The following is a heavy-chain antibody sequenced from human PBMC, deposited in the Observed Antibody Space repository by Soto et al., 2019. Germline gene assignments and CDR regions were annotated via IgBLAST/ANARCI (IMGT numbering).Heavy chain of an antibody. CDR2: INHSGST. CDR3: AIGVNWFDP. J-gene: IGHJ5*02. Sequence: GSSQIDYYWSWIRQPPGKGLEWIGEINHSGSTDCNPSLKSRVTISVDTSTNQLSLMLNSVTAPDTAVYYCAIGVNWFDPWGPGTLVTVSS. CDR1: GSSQIDYY. V-gene: IGHV4-34*01.